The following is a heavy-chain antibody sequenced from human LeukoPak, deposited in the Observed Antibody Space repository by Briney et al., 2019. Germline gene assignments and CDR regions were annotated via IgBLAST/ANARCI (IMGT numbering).Heavy chain of an antibody. CDR1: GGSISSYY. V-gene: IGHV4-4*07. CDR3: ARDRRVCSSTSCTRGAYYFDY. CDR2: IYTSGST. J-gene: IGHJ4*02. D-gene: IGHD2-2*01. Sequence: PSETLSLTCTVSGGSISSYYWSWIRQPAGKGLEWIGRIYTSGSTNYNPSLKSRVTMSVDTSKNQFSLKLSSVTAADTAVYYCARDRRVCSSTSCTRGAYYFDYWGQGTLVTVSS.